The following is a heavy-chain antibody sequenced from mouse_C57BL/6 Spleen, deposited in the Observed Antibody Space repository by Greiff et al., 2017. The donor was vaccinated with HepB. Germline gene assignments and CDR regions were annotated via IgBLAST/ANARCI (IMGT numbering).Heavy chain of an antibody. CDR2: IDPEDGAT. CDR1: GFNIKDYY. CDR3: ARGTTVVVPYFDY. J-gene: IGHJ2*01. V-gene: IGHV14-2*01. D-gene: IGHD1-1*01. Sequence: VQLQQSGAELVKPGASVKLSCTASGFNIKDYYMHWVKQRTEQGLEWIGRIDPEDGATKSAPKFQGKATITADTSSNTAYLQLSSLTSEDTAVYYGARGTTVVVPYFDYWGQGTTLTVSS.